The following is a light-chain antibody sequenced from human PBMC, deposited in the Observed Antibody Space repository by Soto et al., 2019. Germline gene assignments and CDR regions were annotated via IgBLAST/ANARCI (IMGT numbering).Light chain of an antibody. J-gene: IGKJ4*01. CDR2: GAS. V-gene: IGKV3-20*01. CDR1: QSVSSSY. Sequence: EIGLRHSPGTLSLSPGERATLSCRASQSVSSSYLAWYQQKPGQAPRLLIYGASTRAAGIPDRFSGSGSGTDFTLTITRLEPEDFAVYYCQQYQSLTFGGGTMADI. CDR3: QQYQSLT.